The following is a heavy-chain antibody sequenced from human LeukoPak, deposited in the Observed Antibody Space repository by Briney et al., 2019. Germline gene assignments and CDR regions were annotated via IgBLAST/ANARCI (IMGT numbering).Heavy chain of an antibody. D-gene: IGHD3-10*01. CDR3: ARGPPSSRDRSGPPSGGY. J-gene: IGHJ4*02. CDR2: INPNSGGT. V-gene: IGHV1-2*02. CDR1: GYTFTGYY. Sequence: ASVKVSRKASGYTFTGYYMHWVRQAPGQGLEWMGWINPNSGGTNYAQKFQGRVTMTRDTSISTAYMELSRLRSDDTAVYYCARGPPSSRDRSGPPSGGYWGQGTLVTVSS.